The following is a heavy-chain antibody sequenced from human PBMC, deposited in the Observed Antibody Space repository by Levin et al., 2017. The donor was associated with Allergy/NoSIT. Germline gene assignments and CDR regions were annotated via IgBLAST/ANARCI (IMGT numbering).Heavy chain of an antibody. CDR3: CRGGYYDSSDYYLWAFDS. CDR1: GLTSDIYA. Sequence: GGSLRLSCTASGLTSDIYAISWFRQAPGKGLEWVGFISSKPKGWTTEYAASVKGRFTISRDDSKSIAFLQMNSLKTEDTAVYYCCRGGYYDSSDYYLWAFDSWGQGTLVTVSS. CDR2: ISSKPKGWTT. V-gene: IGHV3-49*03. J-gene: IGHJ4*02. D-gene: IGHD3-22*01.